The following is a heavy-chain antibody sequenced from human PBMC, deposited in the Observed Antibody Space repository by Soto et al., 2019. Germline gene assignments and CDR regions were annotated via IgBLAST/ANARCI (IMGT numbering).Heavy chain of an antibody. CDR2: IWYDGSNK. D-gene: IGHD2-15*01. CDR1: GFTFSSYG. CDR3: ARGGGVVTVVDY. J-gene: IGHJ4*02. V-gene: IGHV3-33*01. Sequence: GGSLRLSCAASGFTFSSYGMHWVRQAPGKGLEWVAVIWYDGSNKYYADSVKGRFTISRDNSKNTLYLQMNSLRAEDTAVYYCARGGGVVTVVDYWGQGTLVTVSS.